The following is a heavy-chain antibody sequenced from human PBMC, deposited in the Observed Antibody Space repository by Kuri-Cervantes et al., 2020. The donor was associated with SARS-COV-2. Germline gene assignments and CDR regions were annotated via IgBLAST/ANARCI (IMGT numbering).Heavy chain of an antibody. Sequence: ASVKVSCKASGYTFTSYGISWVRQAPGQGLEWMGWISAYNGNTNYAQKLQGRVTMTTDTSTSTAYMELSSLRSEDTAVYYCARVEGSSWYAGNWFDPWGQGTLVTVSS. CDR1: GYTFTSYG. J-gene: IGHJ5*02. D-gene: IGHD6-13*01. V-gene: IGHV1-18*01. CDR2: ISAYNGNT. CDR3: ARVEGSSWYAGNWFDP.